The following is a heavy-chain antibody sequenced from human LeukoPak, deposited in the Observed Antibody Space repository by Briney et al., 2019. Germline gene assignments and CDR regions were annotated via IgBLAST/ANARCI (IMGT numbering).Heavy chain of an antibody. D-gene: IGHD2-2*02. CDR1: GGSINNYY. CDR2: IYYSGST. V-gene: IGHV4-59*01. CDR3: ARVNLGYCSSTSCYIGGIDY. Sequence: PSETLSLTCTVSGGSINNYYWSWIRQPPGKGLEWIGYIYYSGSTNYNPSLKSRVTISVDTSKNQFSLKLSSVTAAGTAVYYCARVNLGYCSSTSCYIGGIDYWGQGTLVTVSS. J-gene: IGHJ4*02.